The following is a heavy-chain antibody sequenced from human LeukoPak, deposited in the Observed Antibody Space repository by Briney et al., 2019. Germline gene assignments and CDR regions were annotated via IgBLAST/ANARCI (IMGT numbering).Heavy chain of an antibody. Sequence: GGSLRLSCAASGFTFSSYAMSWVRQAPGKGLEWVSAVSGSGGSTYYADSVKGRFAISRDNSKNTLYLQMNSLRAEDTAVYYCAKVITKYYFDYWGQGTLVTVSS. V-gene: IGHV3-23*01. J-gene: IGHJ4*02. CDR1: GFTFSSYA. D-gene: IGHD1-14*01. CDR2: VSGSGGST. CDR3: AKVITKYYFDY.